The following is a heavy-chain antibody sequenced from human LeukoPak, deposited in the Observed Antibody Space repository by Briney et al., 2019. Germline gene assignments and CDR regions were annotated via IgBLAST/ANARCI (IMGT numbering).Heavy chain of an antibody. J-gene: IGHJ4*02. CDR3: ARGGRHIVATKRFDY. D-gene: IGHD5-12*01. CDR2: IYYSGST. Sequence: PSETLSLTCTVSGGSISSSSYYWGWIRQPPGKGLEWIGSIYYSGSTYYNPSLKSRVTISVDTSKNQFSLKLSSVTAADTAVYYCARGGRHIVATKRFDYWGQGTLVTVSS. V-gene: IGHV4-39*07. CDR1: GGSISSSSYY.